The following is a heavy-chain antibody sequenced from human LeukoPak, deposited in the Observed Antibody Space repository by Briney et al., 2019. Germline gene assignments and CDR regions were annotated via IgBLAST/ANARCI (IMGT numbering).Heavy chain of an antibody. CDR2: ISSSSYT. V-gene: IGHV3-11*06. CDR1: GFTFSDYY. Sequence: GGSLRLSCAASGFTFSDYYMSWIRQAPGKGLEWVSYISSSSYTNYADSVKGRFTISRDNAKNSLYLQKNSLRAEDTAVYYCASRTTVIAERAFDIWGQGTMVTVSS. CDR3: ASRTTVIAERAFDI. D-gene: IGHD4-17*01. J-gene: IGHJ3*02.